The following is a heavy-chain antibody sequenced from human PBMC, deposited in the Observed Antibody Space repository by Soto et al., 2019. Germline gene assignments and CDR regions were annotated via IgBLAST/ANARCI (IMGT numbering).Heavy chain of an antibody. J-gene: IGHJ5*02. CDR2: INHSRST. CDR3: ARGRSSYSSSWVFGNWFDP. D-gene: IGHD6-6*01. Sequence: PSETLSLTCAVYGGSFSGYYWSWIRQPPGKGLEWIGEINHSRSTNYNPSLKSRVTISVDTSKNQFSLKLSSVTAADTAVYYCARGRSSYSSSWVFGNWFDPWGQGTLVTVSS. CDR1: GGSFSGYY. V-gene: IGHV4-34*01.